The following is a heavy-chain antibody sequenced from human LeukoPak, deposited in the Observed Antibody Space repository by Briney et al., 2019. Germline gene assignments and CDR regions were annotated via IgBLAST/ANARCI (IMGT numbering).Heavy chain of an antibody. J-gene: IGHJ3*02. V-gene: IGHV3-21*01. D-gene: IGHD3-10*01. CDR1: GFTFSSYS. Sequence: PGGSLRLSCAASGFTFSSYSMNWVRQAPGKGLEWVSSISSSSSYIYYADSVKGRFTISRDNAKNSLYLQMNSLRAEDTAVYYCARDIDCYGSDALLDIWGQGTMVTVSS. CDR3: ARDIDCYGSDALLDI. CDR2: ISSSSSYI.